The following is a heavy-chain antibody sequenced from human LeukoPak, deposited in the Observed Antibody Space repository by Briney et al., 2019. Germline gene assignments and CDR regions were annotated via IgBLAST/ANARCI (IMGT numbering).Heavy chain of an antibody. Sequence: SETLSLTCAVYGGSFSGCWIRQPPGKGLEWIGEINHCGSTNYNPSLKSRVTISVDTSKNQFSLKLSSVTAADTAVYYCASEDTAMVHDYWGQGTLVTVSS. CDR1: GGSFSG. CDR3: ASEDTAMVHDY. D-gene: IGHD5-18*01. J-gene: IGHJ4*02. V-gene: IGHV4-34*01. CDR2: INHCGST.